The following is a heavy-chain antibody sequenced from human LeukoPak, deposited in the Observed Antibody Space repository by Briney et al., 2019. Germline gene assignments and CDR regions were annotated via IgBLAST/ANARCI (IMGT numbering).Heavy chain of an antibody. Sequence: AGRSLRLSCAASGFTFSSYGMHWVRQAPGKGLEWVAVISYDGSNKYYADSVKGRFTISRDNSKNTLYLQMNSLRAEDTAVYYCAIHYYGSGSYGPPADYYYYGMDVWGKGTTVTVSS. CDR3: AIHYYGSGSYGPPADYYYYGMDV. CDR1: GFTFSSYG. D-gene: IGHD3-10*01. J-gene: IGHJ6*04. V-gene: IGHV3-30*03. CDR2: ISYDGSNK.